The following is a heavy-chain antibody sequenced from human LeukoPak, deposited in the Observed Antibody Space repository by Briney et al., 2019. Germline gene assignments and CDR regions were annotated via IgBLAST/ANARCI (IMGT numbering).Heavy chain of an antibody. V-gene: IGHV4-39*07. CDR2: IYFSGST. D-gene: IGHD1-14*01. CDR1: GGSITSSSYY. J-gene: IGHJ4*02. CDR3: ARASVADRNGYYFDY. Sequence: SETLSLTCTVSGGSITSSSYYWGWIRQPPGKGLEWIGSIYFSGSTYHNPSLKSRVTISVDTSKNQFSLKLSSVTAADTAVYYCARASVADRNGYYFDYWGQGTLVTVSS.